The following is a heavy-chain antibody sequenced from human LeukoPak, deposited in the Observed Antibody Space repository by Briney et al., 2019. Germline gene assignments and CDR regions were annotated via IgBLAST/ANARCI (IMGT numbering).Heavy chain of an antibody. Sequence: PGGSLRLSCAASGFTFSNYWMQWVRHAPGKGLEWVSSIGGSGSTYYADSVKGRFTISRDNSKNTLYLQLNSLRAEDTAIYYCASSGLPPFSYSWSYLWGWGQGTLVTVSS. J-gene: IGHJ4*02. CDR3: ASSGLPPFSYSWSYLWG. V-gene: IGHV3-23*01. CDR1: GFTFSNYW. CDR2: IGGSGST. D-gene: IGHD1-26*01.